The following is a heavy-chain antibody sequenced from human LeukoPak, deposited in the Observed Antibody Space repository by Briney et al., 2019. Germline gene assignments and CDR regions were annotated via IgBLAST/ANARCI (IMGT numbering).Heavy chain of an antibody. CDR2: ILYDGSKK. J-gene: IGHJ3*02. V-gene: IGHV3-30*18. D-gene: IGHD3-9*01. Sequence: PGRSLRLSCAASGFTFTNYNMHWVRQTPGKGLQWVAAILYDGSKKFYADSVKGRFSVYRDNSNYTLYLQMNSLKTEDTALYSCANFDGDSQAFHIWGLGTMVIVSS. CDR3: ANFDGDSQAFHI. CDR1: GFTFTNYN.